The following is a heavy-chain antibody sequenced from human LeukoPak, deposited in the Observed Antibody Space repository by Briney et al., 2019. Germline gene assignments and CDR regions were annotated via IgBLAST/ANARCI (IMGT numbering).Heavy chain of an antibody. CDR3: ARLCENGLLTGYFYP. CDR1: GYTFTGYY. CDR2: INPNSGGT. V-gene: IGHV1-2*02. Sequence: ASVKVSCKASGYTFTGYYMHWVRQAPGQGLEWMGWINPNSGGTNYAQKFQGRVTMTRDTSITTAYMDLDRLRSDDTAVYYCARLCENGLLTGYFYPWGQGTLVTVSS. D-gene: IGHD3-9*01. J-gene: IGHJ5*02.